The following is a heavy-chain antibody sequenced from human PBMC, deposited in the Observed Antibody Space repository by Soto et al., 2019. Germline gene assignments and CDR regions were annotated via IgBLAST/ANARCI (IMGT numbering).Heavy chain of an antibody. Sequence: RGESLKMSCKGSGYTFTSYWIGWLRQRHGKGLEGMGIIYPADSDTTYNPSFQGQVTLSADKSISTTYLRRTSLKASDTAIYYGAASISYYGMDVWGQGTTVTVSS. CDR1: GYTFTSYW. CDR3: AASISYYGMDV. J-gene: IGHJ6*02. V-gene: IGHV5-51*01. CDR2: IYPADSDT.